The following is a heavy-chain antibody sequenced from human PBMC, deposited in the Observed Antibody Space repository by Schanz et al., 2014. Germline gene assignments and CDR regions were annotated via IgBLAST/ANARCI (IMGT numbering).Heavy chain of an antibody. D-gene: IGHD2-2*01. CDR1: GFTFTNYA. Sequence: DVQLLESGGGLVQPGGSLRLSCAASGFTFTNYAMSWVRQAPGKGLEWVSLISDSGDTAYYADSVKGRFTISRDNFKGALYLQISSLRAEDTAVYYCANSLESGPGSRCSRGYFDYWGQGTLVTVSS. V-gene: IGHV3-23*01. J-gene: IGHJ4*02. CDR3: ANSLESGPGSRCSRGYFDY. CDR2: ISDSGDTA.